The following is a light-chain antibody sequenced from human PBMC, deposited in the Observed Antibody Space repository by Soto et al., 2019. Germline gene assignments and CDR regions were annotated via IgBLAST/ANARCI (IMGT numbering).Light chain of an antibody. J-gene: IGKJ3*01. CDR3: QQRSSWPFT. CDR1: QSVGSK. Sequence: TLSPAALSVSPRERATLSCMASQSVGSKLAWYQQRPGQAPRLLIYDASNRATGIPARFSGSGSGTDFTLTISSLEPEDFAVYYCQQRSSWPFTFGPGTKVDI. V-gene: IGKV3-11*01. CDR2: DAS.